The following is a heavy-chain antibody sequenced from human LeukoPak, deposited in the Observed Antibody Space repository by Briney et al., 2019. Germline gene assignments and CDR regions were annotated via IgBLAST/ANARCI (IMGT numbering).Heavy chain of an antibody. V-gene: IGHV3-21*01. D-gene: IGHD6-6*01. Sequence: GGSLRLSCAASGFTLSSYSMNWARQAPGEGLEWVSYISSSSTHIYYADSVKGRFTISRDNARNSLYLQMNSLRAEDTAIYYCARSEHSSSSFDYWGQGTLVTVSS. CDR1: GFTLSSYS. CDR2: ISSSSTHI. CDR3: ARSEHSSSSFDY. J-gene: IGHJ4*02.